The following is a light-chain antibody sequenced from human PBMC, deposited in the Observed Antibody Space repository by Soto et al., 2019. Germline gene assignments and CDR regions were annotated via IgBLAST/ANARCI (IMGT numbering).Light chain of an antibody. CDR1: RTINTY. J-gene: IGKJ4*01. CDR2: GAS. CDR3: QQTYSDIS. Sequence: DVRMTQSPSSLSASVGDTITITCRASRTINTYLNRFQQKPGEPPRLLIYGASTLHDGVPSRFSGSGSGADFTLTISGLQPEDFASYHCQQTYSDISFGGGTKVDIK. V-gene: IGKV1-39*01.